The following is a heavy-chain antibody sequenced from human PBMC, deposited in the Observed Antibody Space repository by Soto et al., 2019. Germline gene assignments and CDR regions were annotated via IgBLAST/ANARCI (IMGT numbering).Heavy chain of an antibody. CDR3: ARACPHDDFWSAYRYYYPVMDV. CDR1: GFTFSSYW. V-gene: IGHV3-74*01. J-gene: IGHJ6*04. Sequence: GGSLRLSCAASGFTFSSYWMHWVRQAPGQGLVWVSRINSDGSRTSYADSVKGRFTISRDNAKNTLYLQMNGLRAEDTAVYYCARACPHDDFWSAYRYYYPVMDVWGTGTPATVSS. D-gene: IGHD3-3*01. CDR2: INSDGSRT.